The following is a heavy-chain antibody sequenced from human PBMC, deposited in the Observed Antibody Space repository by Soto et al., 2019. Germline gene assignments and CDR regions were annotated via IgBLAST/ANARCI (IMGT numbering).Heavy chain of an antibody. CDR3: AREASVLIPAAQPSRFDS. V-gene: IGHV1-18*01. CDR1: GYSFMKYG. D-gene: IGHD2-2*01. J-gene: IGHJ4*02. CDR2: ISPYSGYT. Sequence: RASVKVSCKGFGYSFMKYGINWVRQAPGQGLEWVGWISPYSGYTHSAQKFHGRLTLTTDTAASTAYMELRILRSADTALYYCAREASVLIPAAQPSRFDSWGQGTLVTV.